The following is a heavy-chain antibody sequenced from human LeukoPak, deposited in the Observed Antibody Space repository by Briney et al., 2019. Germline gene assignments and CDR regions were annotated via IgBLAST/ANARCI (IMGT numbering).Heavy chain of an antibody. J-gene: IGHJ5*02. CDR1: GYTLTELS. CDR3: ATGGSLLRFADIVVVPAAMDWFDP. CDR2: FDPEDGET. D-gene: IGHD2-2*01. V-gene: IGHV1-24*01. Sequence: ASVKVSCKVSGYTLTELSMHWVRQAPGKGLEWMGGFDPEDGETIYAQKFQGRVTMTEDTSTDTAYMELSSLRSEDTAVYYCATGGSLLRFADIVVVPAAMDWFDPWGQGTLVTVSS.